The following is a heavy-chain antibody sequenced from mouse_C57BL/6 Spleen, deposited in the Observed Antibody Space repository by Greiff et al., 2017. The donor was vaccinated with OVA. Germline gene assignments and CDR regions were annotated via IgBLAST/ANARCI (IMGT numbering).Heavy chain of an antibody. D-gene: IGHD2-4*01. CDR2: ISYYGSN. CDR3: ARDDYEYFDY. J-gene: IGHJ2*01. V-gene: IGHV3-6*01. CDR1: GYSITSGYY. Sequence: ESGPGLVKPSQSLSLTCSVTGYSITSGYYWNWIRQFPGNKLEWMGYISYYGSNNYNPSLKNRISITRDTSKNQFFLKLNSVTTEDTATYYCARDDYEYFDYWGQGTTLTVSS.